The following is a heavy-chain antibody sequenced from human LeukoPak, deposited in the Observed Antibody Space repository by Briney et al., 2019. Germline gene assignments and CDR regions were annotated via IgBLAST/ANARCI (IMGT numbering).Heavy chain of an antibody. V-gene: IGHV1-2*02. D-gene: IGHD3-22*01. CDR1: GFIFTDYH. J-gene: IGHJ4*02. Sequence: ASVKVSCKSSGFIFTDYHLHWVRQAPGQGLEWMGWINPNSGGTNYVQKFQGRVTMTRDTSISTAYMELSRLRSDDTAVYYCARYYYDSSPPIDYWGQGTLATVSS. CDR3: ARYYYDSSPPIDY. CDR2: INPNSGGT.